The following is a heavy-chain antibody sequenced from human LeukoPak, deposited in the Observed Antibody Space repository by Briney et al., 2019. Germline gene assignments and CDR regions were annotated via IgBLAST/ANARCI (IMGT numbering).Heavy chain of an antibody. D-gene: IGHD3-22*01. Sequence: GGSLRLSCAASGFTFSTYAMNWVRQAPGKGLERVSGIRGSGASTYNADSVKGRFTISRDNSKNTMYLQMNSLRAEDTAVYYCAKDGHYYDDSGYPLAHWGQGTLVAVSS. CDR3: AKDGHYYDDSGYPLAH. V-gene: IGHV3-23*01. CDR2: IRGSGAST. J-gene: IGHJ5*02. CDR1: GFTFSTYA.